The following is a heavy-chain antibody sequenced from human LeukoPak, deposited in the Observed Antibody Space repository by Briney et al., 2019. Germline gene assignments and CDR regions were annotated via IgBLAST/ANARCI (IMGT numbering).Heavy chain of an antibody. D-gene: IGHD2-15*01. Sequence: PGGSLRLSCAASGFTFSSYSMNWVRQAPRKGLEWVSSISSSSSYIYYADSVKGRFTISRDNAKNSLYLQMNSLRAEDTAVYYCARDYTTYGSGNYFDYWGQGTLVTVSS. V-gene: IGHV3-21*01. CDR2: ISSSSSYI. CDR3: ARDYTTYGSGNYFDY. CDR1: GFTFSSYS. J-gene: IGHJ4*02.